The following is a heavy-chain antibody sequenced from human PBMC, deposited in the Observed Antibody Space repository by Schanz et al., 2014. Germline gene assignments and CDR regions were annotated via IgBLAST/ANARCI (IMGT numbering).Heavy chain of an antibody. CDR1: GFTFSDYY. Sequence: QVQLVESGGTLVKPGGSLRLSCVVSGFTFSDYYMSWIRQAPGKGLEWVSYISSSSIYTNYADSVKGRFTISRDNAKNTVYLQMNSLRAEDTAVYYCAKEESPPSLVDYWGQGTLVTVSS. CDR2: ISSSSIYT. J-gene: IGHJ4*02. CDR3: AKEESPPSLVDY. V-gene: IGHV3-11*06.